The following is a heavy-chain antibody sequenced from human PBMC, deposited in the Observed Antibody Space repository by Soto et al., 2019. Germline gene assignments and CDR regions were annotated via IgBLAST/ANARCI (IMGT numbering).Heavy chain of an antibody. CDR2: ISLNGGRT. Sequence: PGGSLRRSCAASGLTFDAHAMHWVRQAPGKGLEWVSGISLNGGRTAYADSVKGRFTISRDNAKNSLYLQMNSLRVEDTALYYWANEWVGDGLEYSDGVDGWGHGTTVTVS. CDR1: GLTFDAHA. CDR3: ANEWVGDGLEYSDGVDG. J-gene: IGHJ6*02. V-gene: IGHV3-9*01. D-gene: IGHD2-21*01.